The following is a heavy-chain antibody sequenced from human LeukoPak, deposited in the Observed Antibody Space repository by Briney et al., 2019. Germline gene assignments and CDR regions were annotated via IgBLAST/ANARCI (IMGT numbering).Heavy chain of an antibody. V-gene: IGHV1-18*01. CDR2: ISAYNGNT. D-gene: IGHD3-22*01. Sequence: ASVKVSCKASGYTFTSYGISWVRQAPGQGLEWMGWISAYNGNTNYAQKLQGRLTMTTDPSTSTAYMELRSLRSDDTAVYYCAREQSPYYYDSSGFGSVDYWGQGTLVTVSS. J-gene: IGHJ4*02. CDR1: GYTFTSYG. CDR3: AREQSPYYYDSSGFGSVDY.